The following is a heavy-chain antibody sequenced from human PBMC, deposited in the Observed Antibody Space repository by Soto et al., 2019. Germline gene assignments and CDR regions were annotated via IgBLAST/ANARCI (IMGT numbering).Heavy chain of an antibody. V-gene: IGHV3-30-3*01. CDR2: ISYDGSNK. Sequence: QVQLVESGGGVVQPGRSPRLSCAASGFTFSSYAMHWVRQAPGKGLEWVAVISYDGSNKYYADSVKGRFTISRDNSKNTLYLQMNSLRAEDTAVYYCAREPCSGGSCYSGSYFDYWGQGTLVTVSS. CDR3: AREPCSGGSCYSGSYFDY. D-gene: IGHD2-15*01. J-gene: IGHJ4*02. CDR1: GFTFSSYA.